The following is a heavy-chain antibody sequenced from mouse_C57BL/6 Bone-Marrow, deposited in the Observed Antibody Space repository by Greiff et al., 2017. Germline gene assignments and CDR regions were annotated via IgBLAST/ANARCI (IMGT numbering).Heavy chain of an antibody. D-gene: IGHD2-4*01. CDR1: GYTFTSYW. CDR2: IHPNSGST. V-gene: IGHV1-64*01. Sequence: VQLQQSGAELVKPGASVKLSCKASGYTFTSYWMHWVKQRPGRGLEWIGMIHPNSGSTNYNEKFKSKATLTVDKSSSTAYMQLSSLTSEDSAVYYCARITTKYFDVWGTGTTVTVSS. J-gene: IGHJ1*03. CDR3: ARITTKYFDV.